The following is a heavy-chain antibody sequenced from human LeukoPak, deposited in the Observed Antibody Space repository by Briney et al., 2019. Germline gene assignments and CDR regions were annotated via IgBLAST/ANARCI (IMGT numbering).Heavy chain of an antibody. D-gene: IGHD3-3*01. CDR1: GGSFSGYC. V-gene: IGHV4-34*01. J-gene: IGHJ6*03. CDR2: INHSGST. Sequence: SETLSLTCAVYGGSFSGYCWSWIRQPPGKGLEWIGEINHSGSTNYNPSLKSRVTISVDTSKNQFSLKLSSVTAADTAVYYCARGGQVLRFLEWLPRPPYYMDVWGKGTTVTVSS. CDR3: ARGGQVLRFLEWLPRPPYYMDV.